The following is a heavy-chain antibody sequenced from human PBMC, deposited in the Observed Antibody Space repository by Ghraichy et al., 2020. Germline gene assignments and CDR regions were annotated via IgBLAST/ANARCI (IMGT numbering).Heavy chain of an antibody. V-gene: IGHV4-34*01. D-gene: IGHD6-13*01. CDR2: INHSGST. Sequence: SETLSLTCAVYGGSFSGYYWSWIRQPPGKGLEWIGEINHSGSTNYNPSLKSRVTISVDTSKNQFSLKLSSVTAADTAVYYCARDRYSSSWHRGLFDAWGQGSPVTV. J-gene: IGHJ5*02. CDR1: GGSFSGYY. CDR3: ARDRYSSSWHRGLFDA.